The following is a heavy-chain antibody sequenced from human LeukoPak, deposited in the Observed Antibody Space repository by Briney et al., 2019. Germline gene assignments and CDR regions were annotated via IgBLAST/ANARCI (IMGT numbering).Heavy chain of an antibody. V-gene: IGHV3-48*04. CDR2: ISSSSSTI. CDR1: GFTFSSYS. J-gene: IGHJ4*02. Sequence: GGSLRLSCAASGFTFSSYSMNWVRQAPGKGLEWVSYISSSSSTIYYADSVKGRFTISRDNAKNSLYLQTNSLRAEDTAVYYCARDRKFPGSIAAAKGGFDYWGQGTLVTVSS. D-gene: IGHD6-13*01. CDR3: ARDRKFPGSIAAAKGGFDY.